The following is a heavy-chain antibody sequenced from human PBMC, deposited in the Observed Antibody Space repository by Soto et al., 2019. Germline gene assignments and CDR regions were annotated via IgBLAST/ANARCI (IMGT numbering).Heavy chain of an antibody. J-gene: IGHJ4*02. V-gene: IGHV3-53*01. Sequence: EVQLVESGGGLIQPGGSLRLSCAASGFSVSGSYMGWVRQAPGKGLEWVSVIYRGGGTYYVDSVKGRFTISRDNSENTLYLQMNSLRADDTAVYYCARGWGSCWLEFFDSWGQGALVTVSS. CDR1: GFSVSGSY. CDR2: IYRGGGT. D-gene: IGHD3-16*01. CDR3: ARGWGSCWLEFFDS.